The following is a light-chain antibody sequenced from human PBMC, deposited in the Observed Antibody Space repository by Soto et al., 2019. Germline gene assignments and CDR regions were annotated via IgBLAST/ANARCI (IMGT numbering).Light chain of an antibody. CDR3: QHYANNSPIT. CDR2: GAS. V-gene: IGKV3-20*01. J-gene: IGKJ5*01. CDR1: QSVSSR. Sequence: EIVFTQSPGTLSFFPLEIATLSCRASQSVSSRLAWYQQRPGQAPRLLISGASSRATGIPDRFSGSGSGTDFTLTISRLEPEDFALYYCQHYANNSPITFGQGTRLEIK.